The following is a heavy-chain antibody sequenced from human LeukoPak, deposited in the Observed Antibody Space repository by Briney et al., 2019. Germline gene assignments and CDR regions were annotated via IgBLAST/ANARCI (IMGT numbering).Heavy chain of an antibody. CDR2: IYCSGST. CDR3: ARHSGYDNYYYYYMDV. V-gene: IGHV4-39*01. J-gene: IGHJ6*03. CDR1: GGSISSSSYY. D-gene: IGHD5-12*01. Sequence: SETLSLTCTVSGGSISSSSYYWGWIRQPPGKGLEWIGSIYCSGSTYYNPSLKSRVTISVDTSKNQFSLKLSSVTAADTAVYYCARHSGYDNYYYYYMDVWGKGTTVTVSS.